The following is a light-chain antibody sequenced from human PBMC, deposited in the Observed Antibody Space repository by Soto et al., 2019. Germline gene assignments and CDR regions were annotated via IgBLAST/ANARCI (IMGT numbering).Light chain of an antibody. CDR3: QQYNNWPPIT. CDR1: QSVLYSSNNKNY. V-gene: IGKV4-1*01. CDR2: GAS. J-gene: IGKJ1*01. Sequence: DIVMTQSPDSLSVSLGERATINCKSSQSVLYSSNNKNYLALYQQKPCHAPTLLIYGASTRSTGNPARFSGSGSGTEFTLTISSLQSEDFAVYYCQQYNNWPPITFGQGTNVDIK.